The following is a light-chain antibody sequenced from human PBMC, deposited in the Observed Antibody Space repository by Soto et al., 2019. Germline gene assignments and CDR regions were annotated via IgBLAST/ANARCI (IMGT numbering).Light chain of an antibody. Sequence: DIQMTQSPSTLSASVGDRVTITCRASQSISSLLAWYQQKPGRAPTLLIYKASTLESGVPSRFSGSGSGTEFTLTISSLQPDDSATYYGQQYSSYPLTFGQGTRLEIK. CDR3: QQYSSYPLT. J-gene: IGKJ5*01. CDR1: QSISSL. V-gene: IGKV1-5*03. CDR2: KAS.